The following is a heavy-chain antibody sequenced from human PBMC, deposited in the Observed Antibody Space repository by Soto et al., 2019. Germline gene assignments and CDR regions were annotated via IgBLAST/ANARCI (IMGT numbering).Heavy chain of an antibody. CDR1: GGSISSYY. Sequence: SETLSLTCTVSGGSISSYYWSWIRQPAGKGLEWIGRIYTSGGTNYNPSLKSRVTMSVDTSKNQFSLKLSSVTAADTAVYYCAREWEWDIVVVPDVWGQGTTVTSP. D-gene: IGHD2-2*01. CDR2: IYTSGGT. CDR3: AREWEWDIVVVPDV. V-gene: IGHV4-4*07. J-gene: IGHJ6*02.